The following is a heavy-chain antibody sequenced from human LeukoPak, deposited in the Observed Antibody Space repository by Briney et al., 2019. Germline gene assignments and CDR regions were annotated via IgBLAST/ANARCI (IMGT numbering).Heavy chain of an antibody. V-gene: IGHV1-18*04. CDR1: GYTFTSYG. CDR2: ISAYNGNT. Sequence: ASVKVSCKASGYTFTSYGISWVRQAPGQGLEWMGWISAYNGNTNYAQKLQGRVTMTTDTSTSTAYMELRSLRSDDTAVYYCARDHCSSTSCYPPQEYYYYGMDVWGKGTTVTVSS. D-gene: IGHD2-2*01. CDR3: ARDHCSSTSCYPPQEYYYYGMDV. J-gene: IGHJ6*04.